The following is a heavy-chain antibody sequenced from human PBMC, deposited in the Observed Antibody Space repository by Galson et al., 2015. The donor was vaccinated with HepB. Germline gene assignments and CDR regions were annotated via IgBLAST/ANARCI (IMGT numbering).Heavy chain of an antibody. CDR1: GFIFSNAW. V-gene: IGHV3-15*01. CDR3: TTDRRGEPQNRFDY. CDR2: IKSNPDGGTT. Sequence: SLRLSCAASGFIFSNAWVCWVRQAPGKGLEWVGRIKSNPDGGTTDYAAPVKGRFTISRDDSKNTLYLQMNSLKTGDTAVYYCTTDRRGEPQNRFDYWGQGTLVTVSS. D-gene: IGHD1-14*01. J-gene: IGHJ4*02.